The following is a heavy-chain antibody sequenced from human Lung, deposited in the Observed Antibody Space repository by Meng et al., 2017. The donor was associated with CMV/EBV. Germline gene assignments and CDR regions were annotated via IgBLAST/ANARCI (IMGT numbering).Heavy chain of an antibody. CDR1: GGSISSYY. D-gene: IGHD1-1*01. J-gene: IGHJ5*02. V-gene: IGHV4-59*01. CDR2: IYYSGST. CDR3: ASYRSGTPGRFDP. Sequence: SXTLSLXCTVSGGSISSYYWSWIRQPPGKGLEWIGYIYYSGSTNYNPSLKSRVTISVDTSKNQFSLKLSSVTAADTAVYYCASYRSGTPGRFDPWGQGTLVNGAS.